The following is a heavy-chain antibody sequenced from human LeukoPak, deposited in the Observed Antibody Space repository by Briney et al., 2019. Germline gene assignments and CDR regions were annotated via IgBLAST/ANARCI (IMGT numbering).Heavy chain of an antibody. Sequence: SETLSLTCTVSGGSIRRYYWSWIRQPAGKGLEWIGRIYTSGSTNYNPSLKSRVTMSVDTSKNQFSLKLSSVTAADTAVYYCARQEPSLAYYFDYWGQGTLVTVSS. CDR3: ARQEPSLAYYFDY. CDR1: GGSIRRYY. V-gene: IGHV4-4*07. CDR2: IYTSGST. D-gene: IGHD3-3*02. J-gene: IGHJ4*02.